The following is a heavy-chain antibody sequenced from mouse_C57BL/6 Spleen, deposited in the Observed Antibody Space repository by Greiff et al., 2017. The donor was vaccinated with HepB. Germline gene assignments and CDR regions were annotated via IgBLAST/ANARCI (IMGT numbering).Heavy chain of an antibody. CDR3: AEGNYYGSSYVSYWYFDV. CDR2: ISYDGSN. Sequence: EVQLVESGPGLVKPSQSLSLTCSVTGYSITSGYYWNWIRQFPGNKLEWMGYISYDGSNNYNPSLKNRISITRDTSKNQFFLKLNSVTTEDTATYYCAEGNYYGSSYVSYWYFDVWGTGTTVTVSS. CDR1: GYSITSGYY. J-gene: IGHJ1*03. V-gene: IGHV3-6*01. D-gene: IGHD1-1*01.